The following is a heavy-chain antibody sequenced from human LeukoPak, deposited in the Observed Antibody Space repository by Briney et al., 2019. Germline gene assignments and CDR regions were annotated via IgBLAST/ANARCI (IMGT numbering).Heavy chain of an antibody. Sequence: GRSLRLSCAPSGFTFSRHGMHWVRQAPGKGLEWVAWHFASNKYYAESVRGRFTMSRDNSKSTLYLQMDSLRVEDTAVYYCARDLCSTTSCFDYWGQGTLVSVSS. CDR1: GFTFSRHG. V-gene: IGHV3-33*08. D-gene: IGHD2-2*01. CDR3: ARDLCSTTSCFDY. J-gene: IGHJ4*02. CDR2: WHFASNK.